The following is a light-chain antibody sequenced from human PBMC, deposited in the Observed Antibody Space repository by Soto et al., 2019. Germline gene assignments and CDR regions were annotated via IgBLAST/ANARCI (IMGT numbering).Light chain of an antibody. CDR1: QSVSSN. V-gene: IGKV3-15*01. Sequence: EIVMTQSPATLSVSPGERATLSCRASQSVSSNLAWYQQEPGQAPRLLIYDASTRATGIPARFGGSGSGTEFTLTISSLQSEDFAVYYCQQYNNLPPLTFGGGTKVEIK. CDR2: DAS. CDR3: QQYNNLPPLT. J-gene: IGKJ4*01.